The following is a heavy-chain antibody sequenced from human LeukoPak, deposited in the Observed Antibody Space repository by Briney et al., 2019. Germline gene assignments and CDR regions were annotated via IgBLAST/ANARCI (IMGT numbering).Heavy chain of an antibody. CDR2: IYYTGTT. J-gene: IGHJ4*02. Sequence: SETLSLTCTVSGGSIRSVSYYWGWIRQPPGKGLEWIGNIYYTGTTYCNPSLKSRVTISVDTSKNQFSLNLSSVTAADTAVYYCARRHYYDSSVRGWGQGTLVTVSS. CDR3: ARRHYYDSSVRG. D-gene: IGHD3-22*01. V-gene: IGHV4-39*01. CDR1: GGSIRSVSYY.